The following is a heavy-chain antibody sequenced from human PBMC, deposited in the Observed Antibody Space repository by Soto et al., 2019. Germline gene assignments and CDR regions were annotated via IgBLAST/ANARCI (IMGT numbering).Heavy chain of an antibody. V-gene: IGHV3-15*01. CDR3: TTGLSNGYYNFDY. Sequence: EMQLVESGGGLVKPGGSLRLSCAASGFTFADAWMSWVGRPPGRGLGWVGRIKREADGGTTDYAAPVKGRTTISRDDSKNTLYLQMNSLKTEDTALYYCTTGLSNGYYNFDYWGQGTPVTVSS. CDR1: GFTFADAW. D-gene: IGHD3-22*01. J-gene: IGHJ4*02. CDR2: IKREADGGTT.